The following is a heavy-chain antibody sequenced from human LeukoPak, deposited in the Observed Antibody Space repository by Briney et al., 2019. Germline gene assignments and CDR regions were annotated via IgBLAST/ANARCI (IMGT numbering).Heavy chain of an antibody. D-gene: IGHD2-15*01. J-gene: IGHJ4*02. CDR2: ISSNGGST. CDR3: ARDSGAAFDY. V-gene: IGHV3-64*01. CDR1: GFTFSSYA. Sequence: PGGSLRLSCAASGFTFSSYAMHWVRQAPGKGLEYVSAISSNGGSTYYANSVKGRFTISRDNSKNTLYLQMGSLRAEDMAVYYCARDSGAAFDYWGQGTLVTVSS.